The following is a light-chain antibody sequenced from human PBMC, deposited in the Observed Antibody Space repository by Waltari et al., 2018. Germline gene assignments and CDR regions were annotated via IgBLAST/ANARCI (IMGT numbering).Light chain of an antibody. J-gene: IGLJ3*02. V-gene: IGLV2-14*03. CDR2: DVN. Sequence: QSALTQPASVSGSPRPSTPIPCTGTSSDVGVYYFVPWYQQPPDKAPKLLIYDVNNRPSGVSSRFSGSKSGNTASLTISGLQAEDEADYYCNSYTTSSTRVFGGGTKLTVL. CDR3: NSYTTSSTRV. CDR1: SSDVGVYYF.